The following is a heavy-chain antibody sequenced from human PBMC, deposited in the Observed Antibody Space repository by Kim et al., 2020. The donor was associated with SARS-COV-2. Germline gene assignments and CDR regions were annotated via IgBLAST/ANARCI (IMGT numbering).Heavy chain of an antibody. J-gene: IGHJ4*02. V-gene: IGHV3-23*01. CDR2: T. D-gene: IGHD6-19*01. CDR3: AKVTSDGLDDY. Sequence: TYYGGSVKGRFPISRDNSKNTLYLQINSLRAEDTAVYYCAKVTSDGLDDYWGQGTLVTVSS.